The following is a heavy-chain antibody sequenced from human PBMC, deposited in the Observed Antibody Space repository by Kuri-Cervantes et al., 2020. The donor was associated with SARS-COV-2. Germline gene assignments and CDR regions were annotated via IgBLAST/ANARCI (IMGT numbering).Heavy chain of an antibody. J-gene: IGHJ4*02. CDR1: GYTFSNYA. CDR2: ISVSDVHT. Sequence: GESLKISCAASGYTFSNYAISWVRQAPGRGLEWVSVISVSDVHTYYVESVKGRFTISRDKSRNTLHLQMNSLRPEDTAIYYCAKGFGIQAPVTESFDYWGQGTLVTVSS. D-gene: IGHD3-16*02. CDR3: AKGFGIQAPVTESFDY. V-gene: IGHV3-23*01.